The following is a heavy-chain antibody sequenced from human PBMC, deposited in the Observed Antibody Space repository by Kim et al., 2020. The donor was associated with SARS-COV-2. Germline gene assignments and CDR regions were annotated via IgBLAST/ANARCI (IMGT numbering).Heavy chain of an antibody. D-gene: IGHD4-17*01. V-gene: IGHV4-39*01. CDR3: ARRVISATVDY. CDR2: IYYSGTT. Sequence: SETLSLTCTVSGGSISSSSYYWAWIRQPPGKGLEWIGSIYYSGTTFYNPSLKSRLTISVDTSKNQFSLTVSSVTATDTTVYYCARRVISATVDYWVQGTL. CDR1: GGSISSSSYY. J-gene: IGHJ4*02.